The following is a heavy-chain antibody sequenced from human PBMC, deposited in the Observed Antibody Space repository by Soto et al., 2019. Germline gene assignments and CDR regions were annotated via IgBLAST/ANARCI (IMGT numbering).Heavy chain of an antibody. CDR1: GGTFSSYA. Sequence: SVKVSVKASGGTFSSYAISWVRQAPGQGLEWMGGIIPIFGTANYAQKFQGRVTITADESTSTAYMELSSLRSEDTAVYYCVRDPGVGIAANWFDPWGQGTLVTVSS. CDR3: VRDPGVGIAANWFDP. V-gene: IGHV1-69*13. D-gene: IGHD6-25*01. CDR2: IIPIFGTA. J-gene: IGHJ5*02.